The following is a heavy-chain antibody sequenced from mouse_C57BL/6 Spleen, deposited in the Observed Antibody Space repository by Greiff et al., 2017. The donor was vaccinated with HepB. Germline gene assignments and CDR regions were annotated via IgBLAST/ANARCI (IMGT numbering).Heavy chain of an antibody. V-gene: IGHV1-18*01. J-gene: IGHJ4*01. CDR1: GYTLTDYN. Sequence: EAQLQQSGPELVKPGASVKIPCKASGYTLTDYNMDWVKQSHGKSREWIGDINPNNGGTIYNQKCKGKATVTVEKSSSTADIELRSLTYEDTAVYYCARRIDYAMDYWGQGTSVTVSS. CDR3: ARRIDYAMDY. CDR2: INPNNGGT.